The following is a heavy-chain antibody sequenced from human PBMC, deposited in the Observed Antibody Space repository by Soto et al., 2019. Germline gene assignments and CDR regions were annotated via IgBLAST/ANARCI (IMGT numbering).Heavy chain of an antibody. V-gene: IGHV4-31*03. Sequence: PSETLSLTCTVSGGSISSGGYYWSWIRQHPGKGLEWIGYIYYSGSTYHNPSLKSRVTISIDPSKSQFSLKLSSVTAADTAVFYCARTYSRSAYFDYWGQGTLVTVSS. J-gene: IGHJ4*02. CDR3: ARTYSRSAYFDY. CDR2: IYYSGST. D-gene: IGHD3-22*01. CDR1: GGSISSGGYY.